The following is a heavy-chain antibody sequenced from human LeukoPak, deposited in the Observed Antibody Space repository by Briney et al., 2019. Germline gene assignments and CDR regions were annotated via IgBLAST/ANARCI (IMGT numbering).Heavy chain of an antibody. CDR3: AKEAIVVVVAARYFDY. D-gene: IGHD2-15*01. CDR2: ISGSGGST. CDR1: GFTFSSYA. J-gene: IGHJ4*02. V-gene: IGHV3-23*01. Sequence: GGSLRLSCAASGFTFSSYAMSWVRQAPGKGLEWVSGISGSGGSTYYADSVKGRFTISRDNSKNTLYLQMNSLRAEDTAVYYCAKEAIVVVVAARYFDYWGQGTLVTVSS.